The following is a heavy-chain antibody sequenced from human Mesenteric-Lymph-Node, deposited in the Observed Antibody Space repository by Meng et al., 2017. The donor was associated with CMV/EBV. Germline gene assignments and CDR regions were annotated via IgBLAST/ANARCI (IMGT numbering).Heavy chain of an antibody. J-gene: IGHJ4*02. Sequence: SETLSLTCSVSGGSVSSGTSYWSWIRQPPGKGLEWIGFIYYSAYSGSTNYNPSLKSRVTISVDTSKNQFSLKLSSAAAADTAVYYCAREVVAGRGFDYWGQGTLVTVSS. V-gene: IGHV4-61*01. CDR3: AREVVAGRGFDY. CDR1: GGSVSSGTSY. D-gene: IGHD2-15*01. CDR2: IYYSAYSGST.